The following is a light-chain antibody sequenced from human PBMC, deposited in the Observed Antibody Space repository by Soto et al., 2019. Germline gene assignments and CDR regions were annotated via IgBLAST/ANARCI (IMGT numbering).Light chain of an antibody. Sequence: IVLTQSPGTLSFSPGERATLSCRASQSVGSNYLAWYQQKPGQAPRLLIYGTSSRATGIQDRFSGSGSGTDFTLTIRRLEPEDFAVYYCQHYGTSAYTFGQGTALEIK. CDR1: QSVGSNY. CDR3: QHYGTSAYT. V-gene: IGKV3-20*01. J-gene: IGKJ2*01. CDR2: GTS.